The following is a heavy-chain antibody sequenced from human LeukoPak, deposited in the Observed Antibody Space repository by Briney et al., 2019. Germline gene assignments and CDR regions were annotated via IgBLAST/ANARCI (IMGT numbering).Heavy chain of an antibody. CDR1: GFTFSSYA. V-gene: IGHV3-30*01. J-gene: IGHJ6*04. CDR3: AREEGYCSSTSCTFLDV. Sequence: GGSLRLSCAASGFTFSSYAMHWVRQAPGKGLEWVAVISYDGGNKYYADSVKGRFTISRDNSKNTLYLQMNSLRAEDTAVYYSAREEGYCSSTSCTFLDVWGKGTTVTVSS. CDR2: ISYDGGNK. D-gene: IGHD2-2*01.